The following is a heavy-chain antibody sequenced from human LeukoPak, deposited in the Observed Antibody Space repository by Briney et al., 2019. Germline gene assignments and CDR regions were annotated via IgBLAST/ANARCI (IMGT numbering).Heavy chain of an antibody. D-gene: IGHD2-15*01. Sequence: GGSLRLXCAASGFTFSSYAMSWVRQAPGKGLEWVSAISGSGGSTYYADSGKGRFTISRDNSKNTLYLQMNSLRAEDTAVYYCAKDVESDIVVVVAAAFDIWGQGTMVTVSS. V-gene: IGHV3-23*01. CDR3: AKDVESDIVVVVAAAFDI. CDR1: GFTFSSYA. CDR2: ISGSGGST. J-gene: IGHJ3*02.